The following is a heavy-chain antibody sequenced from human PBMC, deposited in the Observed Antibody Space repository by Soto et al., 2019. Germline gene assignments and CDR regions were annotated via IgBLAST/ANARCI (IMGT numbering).Heavy chain of an antibody. V-gene: IGHV1-69*01. CDR3: ARVPHYGVNSGWFDP. J-gene: IGHJ5*02. CDR1: GGTFSSYA. D-gene: IGHD4-17*01. CDR2: IIPIFGTA. Sequence: QVQLVQSGAEVKKPGSSVKVSCKASGGTFSSYAISWVRQAPGQGLEWMGGIIPIFGTANYAQNFQGRVTITADESTSTAYMDLSSLRSEDTAVYYCARVPHYGVNSGWFDPWGQGTLVTVSS.